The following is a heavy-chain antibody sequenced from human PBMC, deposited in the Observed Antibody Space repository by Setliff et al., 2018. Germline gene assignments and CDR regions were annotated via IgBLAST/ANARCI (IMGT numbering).Heavy chain of an antibody. Sequence: PSETLSLTCTVSGGSISSDSHYRAWVRQPAGKGLELIGQIYSNGRTYYNPSLKSRLTISLDTSKNQFSLRLNSMTAADTAVYYCARGITSGGYWGQRFLYLDVWGRGTTVTVSS. CDR1: GGSISSDSHY. CDR3: ARGITSGGYWGQRFLYLDV. D-gene: IGHD3-22*01. J-gene: IGHJ6*03. V-gene: IGHV4-61*09. CDR2: IYSNGRT.